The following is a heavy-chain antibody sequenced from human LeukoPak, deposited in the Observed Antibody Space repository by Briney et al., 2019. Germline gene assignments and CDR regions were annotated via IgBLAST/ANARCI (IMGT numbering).Heavy chain of an antibody. CDR3: ANQYSSGWFYFDY. J-gene: IGHJ4*02. V-gene: IGHV4-38-2*01. Sequence: SETLSLTCAVSGNSISSGYYWGWIRQSPGKGLEWIGSIFHSGTTYYNPSLKSRVTISVDTSENQFSLKLSSVTAADTAVYYCANQYSSGWFYFDYWGQGTLVTVSS. CDR1: GNSISSGYY. D-gene: IGHD6-19*01. CDR2: IFHSGTT.